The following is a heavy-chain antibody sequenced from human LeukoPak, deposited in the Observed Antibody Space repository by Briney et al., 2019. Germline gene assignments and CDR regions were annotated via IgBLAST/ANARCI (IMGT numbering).Heavy chain of an antibody. D-gene: IGHD3/OR15-3a*01. V-gene: IGHV4-59*01. Sequence: PSETLSLTCTVSGGSISSYYWSWIRQPPGKGLEWIGYIYYSGSTNYNPSLKSRVTISVDTSKNQFSLKLSSVTAADTAVYYCAKESAPPIEYDFWSGYYCDFWGQGTLVTVSS. CDR2: IYYSGST. CDR3: AKESAPPIEYDFWSGYYCDF. J-gene: IGHJ4*02. CDR1: GGSISSYY.